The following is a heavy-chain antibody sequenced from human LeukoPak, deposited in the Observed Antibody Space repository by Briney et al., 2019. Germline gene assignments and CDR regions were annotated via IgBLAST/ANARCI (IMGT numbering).Heavy chain of an antibody. CDR1: GFTVSSNY. Sequence: GGSLRPSCAASGFTVSSNYMSWVRQAPGKGLEWVSVIYSGGSTYYADSVKGRFTISRDDSKSIAYLQMNSLKTEDTAVYYCTSQLQLLTFFDYWGQGTLVTVSS. CDR3: TSQLQLLTFFDY. D-gene: IGHD6-13*01. V-gene: IGHV3-66*01. CDR2: IYSGGST. J-gene: IGHJ4*02.